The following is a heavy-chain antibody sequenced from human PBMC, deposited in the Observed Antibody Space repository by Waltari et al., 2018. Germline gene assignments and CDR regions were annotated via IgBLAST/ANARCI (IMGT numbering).Heavy chain of an antibody. CDR3: ANLPTGDY. D-gene: IGHD4-17*01. V-gene: IGHV3-53*01. Sequence: EVQLVESGGGLIQPGGSLRLSCAVPGFTVSSKYMTWVRQAPGKGLEWLSIIYSGGNTYYADSVKGRFTISRDNSKNMLYLQINSLRAEDTAVYYCANLPTGDYWGQGILVTVSS. CDR2: IYSGGNT. J-gene: IGHJ4*02. CDR1: GFTVSSKY.